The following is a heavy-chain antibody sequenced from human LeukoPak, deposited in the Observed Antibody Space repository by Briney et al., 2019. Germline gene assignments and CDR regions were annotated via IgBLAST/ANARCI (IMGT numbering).Heavy chain of an antibody. Sequence: GGSLRLSCAASGFTFSSYRMNWVRQAPGKGLEWVSYISSSSSTIYYADAVKGRFTISRDNAKNSLYLQMNSLRAEDTAVYYCASDYDFWSGYPTYDYWGQGTLVTVSS. CDR3: ASDYDFWSGYPTYDY. CDR1: GFTFSSYR. CDR2: ISSSSSTI. J-gene: IGHJ4*02. D-gene: IGHD3-3*01. V-gene: IGHV3-48*01.